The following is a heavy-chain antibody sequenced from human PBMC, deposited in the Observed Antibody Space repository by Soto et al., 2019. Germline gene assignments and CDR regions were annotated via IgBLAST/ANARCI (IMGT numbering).Heavy chain of an antibody. CDR1: GYSFTSYW. V-gene: IGHV5-10-1*01. Sequence: GESLKISCKGSGYSFTSYWISWVRQMPGKGLEWMGRIDPSDSYTNYSPSFQGHVTISADKSISTAYLQWNGLKASDTAMYYCARLGQYRTSAGQLDYWGQGTLVTVSS. CDR3: ARLGQYRTSAGQLDY. J-gene: IGHJ4*02. CDR2: IDPSDSYT. D-gene: IGHD6-6*01.